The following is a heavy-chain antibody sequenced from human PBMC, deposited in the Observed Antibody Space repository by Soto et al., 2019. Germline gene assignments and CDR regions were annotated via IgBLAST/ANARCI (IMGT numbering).Heavy chain of an antibody. V-gene: IGHV3-74*01. CDR2: MNEDGGTT. J-gene: IGHJ6*02. D-gene: IGHD3-10*01. CDR3: ASDLSGRADV. CDR1: GFTFSSYW. Sequence: GGSLRFSCAASGFTFSSYWMHWVRQAAGKGLVWVSRMNEDGGTTDYADSVKGRFTISRDNAKNTLYLQMNSLRVEDTAVYYCASDLSGRADVWGQGTTVTVSS.